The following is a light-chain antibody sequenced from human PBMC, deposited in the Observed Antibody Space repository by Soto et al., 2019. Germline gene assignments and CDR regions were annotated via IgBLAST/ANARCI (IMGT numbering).Light chain of an antibody. CDR1: QSVSSSY. V-gene: IGKV3-20*01. CDR2: GAS. CDR3: QQYGSSPFT. Sequence: IVLTQSGGTLTLSPGERATLSCRASQSVSSSYLAWYQQKPGQAPRLLIYGASSRATGIPDRFSGSGSGTDFTLTISRLEPEDFAVYYCQQYGSSPFTFGGGTKVDIK. J-gene: IGKJ4*01.